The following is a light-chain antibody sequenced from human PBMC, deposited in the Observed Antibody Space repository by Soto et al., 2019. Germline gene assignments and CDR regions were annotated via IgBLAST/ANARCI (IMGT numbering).Light chain of an antibody. CDR1: QSISSW. Sequence: DIQMTQSPSTLSASVGDRVTITCRASQSISSWLAWYQQKPGKAPKLLIYDASSLESGVPSRFSGSGSGTEFTLTISSLQPDDFATYYCQQYNSYQKWTFGQGTKVDIK. CDR2: DAS. J-gene: IGKJ1*01. V-gene: IGKV1-5*01. CDR3: QQYNSYQKWT.